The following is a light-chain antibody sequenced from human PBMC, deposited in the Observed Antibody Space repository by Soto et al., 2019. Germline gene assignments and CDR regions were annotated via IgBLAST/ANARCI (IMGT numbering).Light chain of an antibody. Sequence: EIVMTQSPVTLSVSPGDRAALSCRASQSVSTNLAWYQQKPGQPPRLLIYAASTRATGVPARFSGSGSGTEFTLTISSLQPEDFATYYCLQQYFYPFTFGPGTTVDLK. V-gene: IGKV3-15*01. CDR1: QSVSTN. J-gene: IGKJ3*01. CDR3: LQQYFYPFT. CDR2: AAS.